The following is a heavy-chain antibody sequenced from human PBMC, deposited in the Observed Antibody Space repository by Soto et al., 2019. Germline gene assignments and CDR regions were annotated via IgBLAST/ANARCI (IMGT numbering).Heavy chain of an antibody. V-gene: IGHV3-30-3*01. CDR1: GFTFSSYA. J-gene: IGHJ4*02. Sequence: PGGSLRLSCAASGFTFSSYAMNWVRQAPGKGLGWVAVISYDGSNKYYADSVKGRITISRDNSRNTLYLQMNSLRAEDTAMYYCARDLGNNYGSFAYWGQGTLVTVSS. D-gene: IGHD5-18*01. CDR2: ISYDGSNK. CDR3: ARDLGNNYGSFAY.